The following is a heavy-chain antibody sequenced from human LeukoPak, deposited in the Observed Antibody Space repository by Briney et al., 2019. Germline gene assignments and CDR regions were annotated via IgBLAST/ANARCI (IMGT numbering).Heavy chain of an antibody. D-gene: IGHD3-22*01. CDR2: INPSGGST. CDR1: GYTFTAYY. J-gene: IGHJ3*02. V-gene: IGHV1-46*01. Sequence: ASVKVSCKASGYTFTAYYMHWVRQAPGQGLEWMGIINPSGGSTSYAQKFQGRVTMTRDTSTSTVYMELSSLRSEDTAVYYCAGDYYDSSGYYLFDIWGQGTMVTVSS. CDR3: AGDYYDSSGYYLFDI.